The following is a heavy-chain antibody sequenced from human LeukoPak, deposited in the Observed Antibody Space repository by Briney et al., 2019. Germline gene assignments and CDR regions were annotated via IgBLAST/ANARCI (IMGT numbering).Heavy chain of an antibody. J-gene: IGHJ5*02. CDR3: ARDSSDWNYGRFDP. CDR2: IYYSGST. Sequence: SETLSLTCTVSGGSISSYYWSWIRQPPGKGLEWIGCIYYSGSTNYNPSLKSRVTISVDTSKNQFSLKLGSVTAADTAVYYCARDSSDWNYGRFDPWGQGTLVTVSS. CDR1: GGSISSYY. D-gene: IGHD1-7*01. V-gene: IGHV4-59*01.